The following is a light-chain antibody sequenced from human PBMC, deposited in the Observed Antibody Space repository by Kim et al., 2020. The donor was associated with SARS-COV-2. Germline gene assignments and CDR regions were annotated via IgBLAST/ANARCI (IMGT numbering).Light chain of an antibody. CDR3: SSCTASSTFV. J-gene: IGLJ1*01. CDR2: DVT. CDR1: SSDVDGYND. Sequence: GKSITSSCTGTSSDVDGYNDVSWDQHHPGKAPKLMIYDVTKRPSGVANRFSGAKSGNTASLTISGLQAEDEADYYCSSCTASSTFVFGTGTKVTVL. V-gene: IGLV2-14*03.